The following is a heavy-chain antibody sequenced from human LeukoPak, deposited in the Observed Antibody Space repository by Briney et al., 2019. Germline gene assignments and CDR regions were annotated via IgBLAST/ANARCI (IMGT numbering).Heavy chain of an antibody. V-gene: IGHV4-59*01. J-gene: IGHJ5*02. CDR2: ISYSGST. CDR3: GRVFYSSNWNLFDP. Sequence: PSETLSLTCTVSGGSISSYYWSWIRQPPGKGLEWIGYISYSGSTNYNPSLNSRVTISVDTSKNQFSLKLTSVTAADTAVYYCGRVFYSSNWNLFDPWGQETLVTVSS. CDR1: GGSISSYY. D-gene: IGHD6-13*01.